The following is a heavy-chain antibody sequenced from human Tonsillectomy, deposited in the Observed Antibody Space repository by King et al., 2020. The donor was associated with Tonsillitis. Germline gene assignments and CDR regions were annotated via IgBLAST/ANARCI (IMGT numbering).Heavy chain of an antibody. V-gene: IGHV4-39*07. CDR2: IYHSGTA. J-gene: IGHJ4*02. CDR3: AGFRHPLWEGDY. CDR1: GGSINRSPYY. Sequence: QLQLQESGPGLVKPSETLSLTCTVSGGSINRSPYYWGWIRQPPGKGLEWIGSIYHSGTAYFSPSLRSRVAISIDTSKNQISLRLSSVTAADTAVYYCAGFRHPLWEGDYWGQGTLVTVSS. D-gene: IGHD1-26*01.